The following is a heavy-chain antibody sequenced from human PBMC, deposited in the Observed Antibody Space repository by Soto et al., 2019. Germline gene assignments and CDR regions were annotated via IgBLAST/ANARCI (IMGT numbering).Heavy chain of an antibody. CDR1: GGSLSTNP. Sequence: GASVKVSCKASGGSLSTNPISWVRQAPGQGLEWMGGTGSGTGPGNHAQKFQGRLTVNADKSTSTVYMELTNLSSEDTAVSYCARRHRGGFFRFFDSWGQGTLVTVSS. D-gene: IGHD2-15*01. V-gene: IGHV1-69*06. J-gene: IGHJ4*02. CDR3: ARRHRGGFFRFFDS. CDR2: TGSGTGPG.